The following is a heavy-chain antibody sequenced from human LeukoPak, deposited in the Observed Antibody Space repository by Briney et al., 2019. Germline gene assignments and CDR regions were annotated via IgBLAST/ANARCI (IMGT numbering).Heavy chain of an antibody. J-gene: IGHJ5*02. V-gene: IGHV4-61*02. CDR2: IYSSGST. Sequence: PSETLSLTCTVSGGSISSGTYYWSWIRQPAGKGLEWIGRIYSSGSTNYNPSLKSRVAISVDTSQNQFSLNLSSVTAADTAVYYCARGESQPYNWFDPWGQGTLVTVSS. CDR1: GGSISSGTYY. CDR3: ARGESQPYNWFDP. D-gene: IGHD3-10*01.